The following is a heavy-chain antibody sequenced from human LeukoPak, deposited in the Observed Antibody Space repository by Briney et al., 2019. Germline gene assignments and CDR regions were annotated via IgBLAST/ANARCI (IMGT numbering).Heavy chain of an antibody. D-gene: IGHD1-26*01. V-gene: IGHV3-48*03. Sequence: PGGSLRLSCAASGFTFSSYEMNWVRQAPGKGLEWVSYISSSGSTIYYADSVKGRFTISRDNSKNTLYLQMNSLRAEDTAVYYCAKRVYSGSYHFDYWGQGTLVTVSS. CDR1: GFTFSSYE. CDR3: AKRVYSGSYHFDY. J-gene: IGHJ4*02. CDR2: ISSSGSTI.